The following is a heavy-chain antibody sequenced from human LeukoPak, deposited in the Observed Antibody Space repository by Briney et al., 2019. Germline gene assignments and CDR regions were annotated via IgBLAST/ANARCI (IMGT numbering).Heavy chain of an antibody. CDR3: AKTLYIAAAPGGFDY. CDR1: GYTFTCHY. V-gene: IGHV1-2*02. D-gene: IGHD6-13*01. CDR2: INPKNAGT. Sequence: GASVKVSCKASGYTFTCHYIHWVRQAPGQGLEWMGWINPKNAGTNYAQKFQGRVTMTRDTSTGTAYMELSRLRSDDTAVYYCAKTLYIAAAPGGFDYWGQGTLVAVSS. J-gene: IGHJ4*02.